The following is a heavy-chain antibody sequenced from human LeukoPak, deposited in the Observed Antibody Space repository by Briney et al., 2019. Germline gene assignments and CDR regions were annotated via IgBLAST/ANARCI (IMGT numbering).Heavy chain of an antibody. CDR3: ARDALIVGATRVDY. J-gene: IGHJ4*02. CDR2: ISAYNGNT. D-gene: IGHD1-26*01. V-gene: IGHV1-18*01. CDR1: GYTFTSYG. Sequence: ASVKVSCKASGYTFTSYGISWVRQAPGQGLEWMGWISAYNGNTNYAQKLQGRVTMTTDTSTSTAYMELRSLRSDDTAVYYCARDALIVGATRVDYWGQGTLVTVSS.